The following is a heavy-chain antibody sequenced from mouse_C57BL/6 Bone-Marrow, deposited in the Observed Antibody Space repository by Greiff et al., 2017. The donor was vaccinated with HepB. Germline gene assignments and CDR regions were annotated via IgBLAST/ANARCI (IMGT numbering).Heavy chain of an antibody. D-gene: IGHD1-1*01. CDR3: ARSTHCYGSSFWYFDV. J-gene: IGHJ1*03. CDR2: IDPSDSET. CDR1: GYTFTSYW. V-gene: IGHV1-52*01. Sequence: VQLQQPGAELVRPGSSVKLSCKASGYTFTSYWMHWVKQRPIQGLEWIGNIDPSDSETHYNQKFKDKATMTVDKSSSTAYMQLSSLTSEDSAVYYCARSTHCYGSSFWYFDVWGTGTTVTVSS.